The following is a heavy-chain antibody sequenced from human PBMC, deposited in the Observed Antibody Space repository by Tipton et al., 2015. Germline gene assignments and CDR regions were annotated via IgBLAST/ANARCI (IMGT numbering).Heavy chain of an antibody. CDR3: ARGPDGGAFDI. V-gene: IGHV4-59*12. CDR1: GGSFSDYY. J-gene: IGHJ3*02. Sequence: LRLSCTVSGGSFSDYYWSWIRQSPGEGLEWIGYIYYSGSTNYNPSLRGRVAMSMDTSKNQFSLQLNSVTPEDTATYYCARGPDGGAFDIWGQGTMVTVSS. CDR2: IYYSGST. D-gene: IGHD3-10*01.